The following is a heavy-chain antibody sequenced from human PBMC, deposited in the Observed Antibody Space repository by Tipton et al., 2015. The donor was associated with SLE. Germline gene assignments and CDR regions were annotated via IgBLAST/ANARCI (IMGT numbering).Heavy chain of an antibody. CDR1: GFTFSSYS. V-gene: IGHV3-48*01. D-gene: IGHD5-12*01. J-gene: IGHJ4*02. Sequence: SLRLSCAASGFTFSSYSMNWVRQAPGKGLEWVSYISSSSTIYYTDSVKGRFTISRDNAKNSLYLQMNSLSAENTAVYYCARLGVAEDFDYWGQGTLVTVSS. CDR2: ISSSSTI. CDR3: ARLGVAEDFDY.